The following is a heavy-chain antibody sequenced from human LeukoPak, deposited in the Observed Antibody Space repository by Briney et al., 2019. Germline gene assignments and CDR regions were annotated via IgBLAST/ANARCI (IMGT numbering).Heavy chain of an antibody. V-gene: IGHV3-21*05. D-gene: IGHD3-10*01. CDR3: ARAAGHYFDY. CDR2: ITSTSSDL. Sequence: PGGSLRLSCVASGFTFKSYSMNWVRQAPGKGLEWVSFITSTSSDLFYSDSVKGRFTVSRDNARNSLHLQMNSLTAEDTAVYYCARAAGHYFDYWGQGSLVTVSS. J-gene: IGHJ4*02. CDR1: GFTFKSYS.